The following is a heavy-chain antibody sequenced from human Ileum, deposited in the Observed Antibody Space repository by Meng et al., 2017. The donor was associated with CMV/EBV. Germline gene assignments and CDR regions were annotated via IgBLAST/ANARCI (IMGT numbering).Heavy chain of an antibody. V-gene: IGHV3-74*03. Sequence: GESLKISCEASGFTFSNYAMTWVRQATGKGLVWVSGSKSDGGGATYPDSGKGRFTISRDNAKNTVYLQMNSRRAEDTAVYYCAKDLPIAGDDYWGQGKRVTVSS. J-gene: IGHJ4*02. D-gene: IGHD6-13*01. CDR3: AKDLPIAGDDY. CDR1: GFTFSNYA. CDR2: SKSDGGGA.